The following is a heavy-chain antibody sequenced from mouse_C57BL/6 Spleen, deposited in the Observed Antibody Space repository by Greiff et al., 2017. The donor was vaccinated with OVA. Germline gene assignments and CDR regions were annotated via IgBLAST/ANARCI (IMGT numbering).Heavy chain of an antibody. Sequence: VQLQQSGAELVRPGASVTLSCKASGYTFTDYEMHWVKQTPVHGLEWIGAIDPETCGTAYNQKFKGKAILTAEKSSSTAYMELRSLTSEDSAVYYCTRDSNYLDYWGQGPTLTVSS. D-gene: IGHD2-5*01. CDR3: TRDSNYLDY. V-gene: IGHV1-15*01. CDR1: GYTFTDYE. J-gene: IGHJ2*01. CDR2: IDPETCGT.